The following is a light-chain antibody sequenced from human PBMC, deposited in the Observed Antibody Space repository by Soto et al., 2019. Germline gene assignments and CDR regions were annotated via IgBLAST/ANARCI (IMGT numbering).Light chain of an antibody. J-gene: IGKJ4*01. CDR2: LGS. Sequence: DIVMTQSPLSLPVTPGEPASISCRSSQSLLHSNGYNYLDWYLQKPGQSPQLLIYLGSNRASGVPDRFSGSGSGTDFTLTIGRVEAKDVGVDYCMEALQNPRNFGGRTKVEIK. CDR1: QSLLHSNGYNY. V-gene: IGKV2-28*01. CDR3: MEALQNPRN.